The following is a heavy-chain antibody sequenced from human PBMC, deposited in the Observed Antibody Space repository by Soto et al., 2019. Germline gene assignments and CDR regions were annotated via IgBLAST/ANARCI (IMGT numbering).Heavy chain of an antibody. J-gene: IGHJ4*02. CDR3: ARDPPGIVASGAGG. V-gene: IGHV3-53*01. CDR2: IYSGGTT. D-gene: IGHD6-13*01. CDR1: GFTVSNNY. Sequence: GGSLRLSCAASGFTVSNNYMRWVRQAPGKGLEWVSLIYSGGTTHYADSVKGRFTISRDNSKNTLYLQMNSLSVEDTAVYYCARDPPGIVASGAGGWGQGT.